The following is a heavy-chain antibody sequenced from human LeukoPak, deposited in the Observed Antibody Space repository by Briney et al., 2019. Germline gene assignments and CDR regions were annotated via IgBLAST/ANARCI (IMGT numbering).Heavy chain of an antibody. CDR3: ARVAFDYDFSTGYYRRGWFDP. J-gene: IGHJ5*02. D-gene: IGHD3-3*01. CDR1: GYTFTSYY. V-gene: IGHV1-46*01. Sequence: GASVKVSCKASGYTFTSYYMHWVRQAPGQGLEWMGIINPSGGSTSYAQKFQGRVTMTRDMSTSTVYMELSSLRSEDTAVYYCARVAFDYDFSTGYYRRGWFDPWGQGTLVTVSS. CDR2: INPSGGST.